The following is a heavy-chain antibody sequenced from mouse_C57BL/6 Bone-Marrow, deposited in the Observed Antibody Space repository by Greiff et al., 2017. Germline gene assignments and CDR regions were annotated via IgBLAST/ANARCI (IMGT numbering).Heavy chain of an antibody. CDR3: ASEPVYYDYDGWFAY. CDR1: GFSLTSYG. J-gene: IGHJ3*01. V-gene: IGHV2-6*03. D-gene: IGHD2-4*01. CDR2: IWSDGST. Sequence: QVHVKQSGPGLVAPSQSLSITCTVSGFSLTSYGVHWVRQPPGKGLEWLVVIWSDGSTTYNSALKSRLSISKDNSKSQVFLKMNSLQTDDTAMYYCASEPVYYDYDGWFAYWGQGTLVTVSA.